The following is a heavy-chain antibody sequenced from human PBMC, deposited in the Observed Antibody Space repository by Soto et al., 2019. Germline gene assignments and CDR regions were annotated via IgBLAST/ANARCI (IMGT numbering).Heavy chain of an antibody. CDR2: IYYSGST. Sequence: SETLSLTCTVSGGSISSGGYYWSWIRQHPGKGLEWIGYIYYSGSTYYNPSLKSRVTISVDTSKNQFSLKLSSVTAADTAVYYCARGYSGYSYGYYYYYGMDVWGQGTTVTVSS. CDR3: ARGYSGYSYGYYYYYGMDV. CDR1: GGSISSGGYY. D-gene: IGHD5-18*01. V-gene: IGHV4-31*03. J-gene: IGHJ6*02.